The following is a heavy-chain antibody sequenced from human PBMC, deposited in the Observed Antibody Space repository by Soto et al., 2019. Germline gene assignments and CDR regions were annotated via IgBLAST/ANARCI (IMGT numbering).Heavy chain of an antibody. D-gene: IGHD3-22*01. CDR1: GFTFSSYG. V-gene: IGHV3-30*18. CDR3: AKQGDSSGYYYDFDY. Sequence: GGSLRLSCAASGFTFSSYGMHWVRQAPGKGLEWVAVISYDGSNKYYADSVKGRFTISRDNSKNTLYLQMNSLRAEDTAVYYCAKQGDSSGYYYDFDYWGQGTLVTVSS. CDR2: ISYDGSNK. J-gene: IGHJ4*02.